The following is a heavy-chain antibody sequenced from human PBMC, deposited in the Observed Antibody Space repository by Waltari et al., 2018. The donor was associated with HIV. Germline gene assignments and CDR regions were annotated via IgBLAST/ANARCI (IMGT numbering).Heavy chain of an antibody. Sequence: QVQLQESGPGLVKPSETLSLTCTVSGYSFSSGDSWGWVRQSPGRGLEWIAMIKTRVTLSVDTSKNQFSLQLSSVTAADTGVYYCARTQNNCFDPWGQGTLVTVSS. CDR1: GYSFSSGDS. J-gene: IGHJ5*02. CDR3: ARTQNNCFDP. V-gene: IGHV4-38-2*02.